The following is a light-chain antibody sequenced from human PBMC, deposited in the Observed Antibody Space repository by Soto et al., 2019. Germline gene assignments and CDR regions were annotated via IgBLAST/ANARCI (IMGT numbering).Light chain of an antibody. J-gene: IGKJ4*01. V-gene: IGKV1-5*01. Sequence: DIQMTQSPSTLSASAGDRVTMTCRSSQSISTWLAWYQQKPGKAPKLLIYGASSLASGVPSRFSGSGSGTEFTLTISSLQPDDFATYYCQQHNSYSELTFGGGTKVDI. CDR1: QSISTW. CDR3: QQHNSYSELT. CDR2: GAS.